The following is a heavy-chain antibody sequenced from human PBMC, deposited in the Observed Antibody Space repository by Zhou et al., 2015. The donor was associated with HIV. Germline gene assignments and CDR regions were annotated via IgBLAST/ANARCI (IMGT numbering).Heavy chain of an antibody. V-gene: IGHV1-69*01. J-gene: IGHJ4*02. D-gene: IGHD2-15*01. Sequence: QVQLVQSGAEVKKPGSSVKVSCKASGGTFSSYAISWVRQAPGQGLEWMGGIIPIFGTANYAQKFQGRVTITADESTSTAYMELSSLRSEDTAVYYCARADCSGGSWAPMKHYGDYEGYDYWGQGTLVTVSS. CDR1: GGTFSSYA. CDR2: IIPIFGTA. CDR3: ARADCSGGSWAPMKHYGDYEGYDY.